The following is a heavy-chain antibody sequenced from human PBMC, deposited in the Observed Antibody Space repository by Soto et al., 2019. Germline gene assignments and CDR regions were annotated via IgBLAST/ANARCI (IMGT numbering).Heavy chain of an antibody. Sequence: QVQLVESGGGVVQPGRSLRLSCAASGFTFSSYGMHWVRQAPGKGLEWVAVIWYDGSNKYYADSVKGRFTISRDNSKNTLCLQMNSLRAEDTAVYYCASQGGAVAGDNLRFAEYFQHWGQGTLVTVSS. CDR3: ASQGGAVAGDNLRFAEYFQH. J-gene: IGHJ1*01. CDR1: GFTFSSYG. D-gene: IGHD6-19*01. CDR2: IWYDGSNK. V-gene: IGHV3-33*01.